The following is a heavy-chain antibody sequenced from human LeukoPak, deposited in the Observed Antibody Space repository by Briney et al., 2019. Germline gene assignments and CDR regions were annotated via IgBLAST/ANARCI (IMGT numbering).Heavy chain of an antibody. Sequence: PSETLSLTCSVSGGSISTYFWSWIRQPPGKGLEWTGYIHDSGSTNYNPSLKSRVTISVDTSKNQFSLKLSPVTAADTAVYYCARFQYKAAFDIWGQGTMVTVSS. CDR3: ARFQYKAAFDI. CDR1: GGSISTYF. J-gene: IGHJ3*02. D-gene: IGHD1-1*01. V-gene: IGHV4-59*01. CDR2: IHDSGST.